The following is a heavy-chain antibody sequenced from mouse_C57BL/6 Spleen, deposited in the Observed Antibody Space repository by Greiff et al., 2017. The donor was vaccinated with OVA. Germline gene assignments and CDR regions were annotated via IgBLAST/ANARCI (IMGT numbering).Heavy chain of an antibody. CDR1: GYTFTSYW. V-gene: IGHV1-69*01. CDR2: IDPSDSYT. Sequence: QVQLKQPGAELVMPGASVKLSCKASGYTFTSYWMHWVKQRPGQGLEWIGEIDPSDSYTNYNQKFKGKSTLTVDKSSSTAYMQLSSLTSEDSAVYYCARRGLRRGNYYAMDYWGQGTSVTVSS. D-gene: IGHD2-12*01. J-gene: IGHJ4*01. CDR3: ARRGLRRGNYYAMDY.